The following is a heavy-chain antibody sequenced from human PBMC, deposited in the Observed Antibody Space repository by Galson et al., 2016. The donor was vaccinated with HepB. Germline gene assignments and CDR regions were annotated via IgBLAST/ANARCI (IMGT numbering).Heavy chain of an antibody. Sequence: SVKVSCKASGYTLSSYAINWVRQAPGQGLEWMGWIHTRTGSPSYAQGFTGRYVFSLDTSVSTAYLEISGLKAEDTGVYYCARLVAADASVEASDVWGQGTLVTVSS. J-gene: IGHJ3*01. CDR2: IHTRTGSP. V-gene: IGHV7-4-1*02. D-gene: IGHD6-13*01. CDR3: ARLVAADASVEASDV. CDR1: GYTLSSYA.